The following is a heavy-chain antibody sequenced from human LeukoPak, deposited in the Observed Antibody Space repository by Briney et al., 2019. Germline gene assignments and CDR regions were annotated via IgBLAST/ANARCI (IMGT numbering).Heavy chain of an antibody. Sequence: PSQTLSLTCSVSDGSISTHYWTWIRQPPGNGLEWIGHIYKSGSTKYNPFLKSRVSFSLDTTKNQLSLKLTSVTAADTAVYYCARGGVGYYYMDVWGKGTTVIVSS. CDR2: IYKSGST. J-gene: IGHJ6*03. CDR3: ARGGVGYYYMDV. CDR1: DGSISTHY. D-gene: IGHD3-16*01. V-gene: IGHV4-59*11.